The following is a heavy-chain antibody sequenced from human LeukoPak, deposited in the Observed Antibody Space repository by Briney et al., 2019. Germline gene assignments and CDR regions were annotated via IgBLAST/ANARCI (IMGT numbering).Heavy chain of an antibody. CDR3: ARKFWFGESLDY. V-gene: IGHV4-30-4*08. Sequence: SWIRQPPGKGLEWIGYIYYSGSTYYNPSLKSRVTISVDTSKNQFSLKLSSVTAADTAVYYCARKFWFGESLDYWGQGTLVTVSS. J-gene: IGHJ4*02. D-gene: IGHD3-10*01. CDR2: IYYSGST.